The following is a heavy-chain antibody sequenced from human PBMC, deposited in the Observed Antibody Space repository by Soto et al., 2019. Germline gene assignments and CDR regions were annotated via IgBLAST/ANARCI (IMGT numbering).Heavy chain of an antibody. Sequence: GGSLRLSCAASGFTFSSYEMNWVRQAPGKGLEWVSYISSSGSTIYYADSVKGRFTISRDNAKNSLYLQMNSLRAEYTAVYYCARDPIYSSGWYDYWGQGTLVTVSS. CDR3: ARDPIYSSGWYDY. J-gene: IGHJ4*02. V-gene: IGHV3-48*03. CDR1: GFTFSSYE. D-gene: IGHD6-19*01. CDR2: ISSSGSTI.